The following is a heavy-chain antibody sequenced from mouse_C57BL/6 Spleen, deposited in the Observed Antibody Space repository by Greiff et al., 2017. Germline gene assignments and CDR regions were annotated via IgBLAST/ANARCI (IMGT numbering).Heavy chain of an antibody. CDR3: ATRGDYYKRARAY. J-gene: IGHJ3*01. CDR2: IHPNSGST. CDR1: GYTFTSYW. Sequence: QVQLQPPGAELVKPGASVKLSCKASGYTFTSYWMHWVKQRPGQGLEWIGMIHPNSGSTNYNEKFKSKATLTVDKSSSTSYMQLSSLTSEDAAVYYSATRGDYYKRARAYWGQGTLVTVSA. V-gene: IGHV1-64*01. D-gene: IGHD1-1*01.